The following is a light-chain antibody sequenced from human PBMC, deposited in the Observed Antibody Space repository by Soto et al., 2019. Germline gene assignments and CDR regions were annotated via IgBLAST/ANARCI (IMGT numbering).Light chain of an antibody. CDR1: NSDVGGYDY. Sequence: QSVLTQPASVSGSPGQSITISCTGTNSDVGGYDYVSWYQQHPGKAPRLLIFDVTKRPSGVSNRFSGSKSGNTASLTISGLLTEDEAEYYCSSFTGSTTWVFGGGTKLTVL. V-gene: IGLV2-14*03. J-gene: IGLJ3*02. CDR2: DVT. CDR3: SSFTGSTTWV.